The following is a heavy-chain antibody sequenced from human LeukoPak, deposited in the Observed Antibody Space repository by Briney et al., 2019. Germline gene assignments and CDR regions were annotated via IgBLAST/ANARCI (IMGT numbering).Heavy chain of an antibody. J-gene: IGHJ4*02. CDR2: ISGNGLGT. V-gene: IGHV3-23*01. CDR3: AKDANYFDSGRYLIPFDF. CDR1: GFTFSRNA. Sequence: PGGSLRLSCAVSGFTFSRNAMNWVRQAPGKGLEWVASISGNGLGTYYADSVKGRFNISRDNSKNTLYLHMESLRTEDTAVYYCAKDANYFDSGRYLIPFDFWGQGTRVTVSS. D-gene: IGHD4/OR15-4a*01.